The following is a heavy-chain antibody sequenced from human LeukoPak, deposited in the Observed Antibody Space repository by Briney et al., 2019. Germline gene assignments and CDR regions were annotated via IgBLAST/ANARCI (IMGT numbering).Heavy chain of an antibody. CDR2: IIPIFGTA. J-gene: IGHJ3*02. Sequence: GASVKVSCKASGGTFSSYAISWVRQAPGQGLEWMGGIIPIFGTANYAQKLQGRVTITTDESTSTAYMELSSLRSEDTAVYYCARAIVVVPAAIWAGAFDIWGQGTMVTVSS. CDR1: GGTFSSYA. V-gene: IGHV1-69*05. D-gene: IGHD2-2*02. CDR3: ARAIVVVPAAIWAGAFDI.